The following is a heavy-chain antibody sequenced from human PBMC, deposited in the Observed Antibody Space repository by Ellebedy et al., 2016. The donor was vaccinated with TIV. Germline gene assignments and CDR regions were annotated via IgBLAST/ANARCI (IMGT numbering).Heavy chain of an antibody. J-gene: IGHJ4*02. D-gene: IGHD1-26*01. Sequence: GESLKISXAASGFTFSSYWMHWVRQAPGKGLVWVSHISDDGSVTSYADNVKGRFTISRDNAKNTLYLQMNSLRVEDTAVYYCVSRAGEWGIVTGLKWGQGALVTVSS. CDR3: VSRAGEWGIVTGLK. V-gene: IGHV3-74*01. CDR2: ISDDGSVT. CDR1: GFTFSSYW.